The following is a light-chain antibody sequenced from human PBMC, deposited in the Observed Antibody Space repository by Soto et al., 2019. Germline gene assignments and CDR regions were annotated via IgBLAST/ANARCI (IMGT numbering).Light chain of an antibody. CDR3: QQYGDWPPET. Sequence: EVVLTQSPATLSLSPGDRATLSCRASPSVSRNLAWYQQKPGQAPRLLIYGASTRATGVPARFSGSGSATEFTLSISSLQSEDVAVYYCQQYGDWPPETFGQGTKLEI. J-gene: IGKJ2*01. CDR2: GAS. V-gene: IGKV3-15*01. CDR1: PSVSRN.